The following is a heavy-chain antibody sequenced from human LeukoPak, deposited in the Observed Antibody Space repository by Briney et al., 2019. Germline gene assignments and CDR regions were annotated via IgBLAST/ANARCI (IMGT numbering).Heavy chain of an antibody. CDR3: ARDTVTTGYYYYYYMDV. J-gene: IGHJ6*03. V-gene: IGHV3-21*01. CDR1: GFTFSSYS. D-gene: IGHD4-17*01. Sequence: PGGSLRLSCAASGFTFSSYSMNWVRQAPGKGLEWVSSISSSSSYIYYADSVKGRFTISRDNAKNSLYLQMNSLRAEDTAVYYCARDTVTTGYYYYYYMDVWGKGTTVTISS. CDR2: ISSSSSYI.